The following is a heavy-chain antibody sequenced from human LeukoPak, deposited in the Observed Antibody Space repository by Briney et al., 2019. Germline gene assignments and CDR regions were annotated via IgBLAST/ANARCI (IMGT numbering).Heavy chain of an antibody. CDR2: IYPGDSDT. Sequence: GESLQISCKGSGYSFTSYWIGWVRQMPGKGLEWMGIIYPGDSDTRYSPSFQGQVTISADKSISTAYLQWSSLKASDTAMYYCARGGSSWYSTPDWFDPWGQGTLVTVSS. V-gene: IGHV5-51*01. CDR1: GYSFTSYW. J-gene: IGHJ5*02. CDR3: ARGGSSWYSTPDWFDP. D-gene: IGHD6-13*01.